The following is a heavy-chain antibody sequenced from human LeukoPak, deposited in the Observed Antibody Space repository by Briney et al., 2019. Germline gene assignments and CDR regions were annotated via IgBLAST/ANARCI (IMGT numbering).Heavy chain of an antibody. Sequence: GGSLRLSCAASGFTFSTYDMTWVRRAPGKGLEWVSSISGSGGSTYYADSVKGRFTTSRDNSKNTLYLQMNGLRAEDTAVYYCAKDLAAVPGNKYFAYWSQGTLVTGSS. CDR2: ISGSGGST. CDR3: AKDLAAVPGNKYFAY. J-gene: IGHJ4*02. V-gene: IGHV3-23*01. D-gene: IGHD6-19*01. CDR1: GFTFSTYD.